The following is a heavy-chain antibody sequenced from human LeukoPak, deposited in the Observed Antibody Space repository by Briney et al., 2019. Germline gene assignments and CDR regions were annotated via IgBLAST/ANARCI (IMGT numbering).Heavy chain of an antibody. CDR2: IDSSGTIT. CDR3: VKIAVAGHLDY. J-gene: IGHJ4*02. Sequence: GGSLRLSCVASRFTFNDCAMAWVRQAPGEGLEWVSAIDSSGTITYYADSVKGRFTISSDNSRNTLYLQVNSLRAEDTAIYYCVKIAVAGHLDYWGQGTLATVSS. D-gene: IGHD6-19*01. CDR1: RFTFNDCA. V-gene: IGHV3-23*05.